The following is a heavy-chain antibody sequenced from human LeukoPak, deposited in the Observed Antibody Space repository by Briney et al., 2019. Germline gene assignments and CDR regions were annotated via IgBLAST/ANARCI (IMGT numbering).Heavy chain of an antibody. CDR1: GFTFSSYG. CDR2: IWYDVSNK. Sequence: QSGGSLRLSCAASGFTFSSYGMHWVRQAPGKGREGVAVIWYDVSNKYYAASVKGRFTISRDNSKNPLYLQMNSLRAEDTAVYYCARGSQWSHFDYWGQGTLVTVSS. D-gene: IGHD2-15*01. V-gene: IGHV3-33*01. CDR3: ARGSQWSHFDY. J-gene: IGHJ4*02.